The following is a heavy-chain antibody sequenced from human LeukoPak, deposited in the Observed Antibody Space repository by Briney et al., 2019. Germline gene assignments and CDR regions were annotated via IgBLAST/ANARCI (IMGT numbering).Heavy chain of an antibody. D-gene: IGHD6-13*01. J-gene: IGHJ4*02. CDR2: SGTGDGGS. CDR1: GFTLTDFA. V-gene: IGHV3-23*01. Sequence: GGSLRLSCAASGFTLTDFAMTWVRQAPGRGLEWVSTSGTGDGGSFYADSVKGRFLIPRDNVRRTLYLQMHSLRADDSAVYSCAKDGGQPGYYLDSWGQGALVTVSS. CDR3: AKDGGQPGYYLDS.